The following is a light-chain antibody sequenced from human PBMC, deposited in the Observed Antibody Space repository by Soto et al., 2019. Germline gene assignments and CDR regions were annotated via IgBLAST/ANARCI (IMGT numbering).Light chain of an antibody. J-gene: IGKJ5*01. CDR1: QTVSSVY. CDR3: QQFGSSPIT. Sequence: EIVLTQSPGTLSLSPGASATLSCWNSQTVSSVYFAWYQQRPGQAPRLLFYDASTRATGIPDRFTCSGSGRDFILTISRLEPEDSAVYYCQQFGSSPITFGQGTRLEI. V-gene: IGKV3-20*01. CDR2: DAS.